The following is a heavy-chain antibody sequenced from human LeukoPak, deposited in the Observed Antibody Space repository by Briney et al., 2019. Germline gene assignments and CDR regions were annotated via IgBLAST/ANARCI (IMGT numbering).Heavy chain of an antibody. D-gene: IGHD3-10*01. CDR1: GFSFTHAW. J-gene: IGHJ4*02. CDR2: ISSSSTYI. Sequence: GGSLRLSCEGSGFSFTHAWMSWVRQAPGKGLEWVSSISSSSTYIYYADSLKGRFTISRDNANNSLYLQMNSLRAEDTAVYYCARASDGFTFDYWGQGTLVTVSS. V-gene: IGHV3-21*01. CDR3: ARASDGFTFDY.